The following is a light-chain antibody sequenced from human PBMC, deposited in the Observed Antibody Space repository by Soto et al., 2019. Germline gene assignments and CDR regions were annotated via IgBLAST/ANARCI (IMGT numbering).Light chain of an antibody. CDR3: QQHNSWWT. CDR2: KAS. CDR1: QSISSW. Sequence: DIQMTQSPSTLSASVGDRVTITCRASQSISSWLAWYQQKPGKAPKLLIYKASSLESGVPSRFSGSGSGTEFTLTISSLQPDDFATYYCQQHNSWWTFGQGTKLEIK. V-gene: IGKV1-5*03. J-gene: IGKJ2*02.